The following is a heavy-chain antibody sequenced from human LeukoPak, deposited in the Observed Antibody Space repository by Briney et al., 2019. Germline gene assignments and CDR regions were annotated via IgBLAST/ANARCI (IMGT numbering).Heavy chain of an antibody. D-gene: IGHD6-19*01. CDR2: IYSRGST. CDR1: GGSISSGHYY. V-gene: IGHV4-61*02. CDR3: ASDKGASGWGLGY. J-gene: IGHJ4*02. Sequence: SQTLSLTCTVSGGSISSGHYYLNWIRQPAGKGLEWIGRIYSRGSTNYNSSLRSRVTISVDTSKNQFSLKLTSVTAADTAVYYCASDKGASGWGLGYWGQGTLVTVSS.